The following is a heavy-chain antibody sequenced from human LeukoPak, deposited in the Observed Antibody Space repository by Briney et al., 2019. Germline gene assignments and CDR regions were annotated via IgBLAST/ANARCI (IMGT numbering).Heavy chain of an antibody. CDR2: ISWNSGSI. Sequence: GRSLRLSCAASGFTFDDYAMHWVRQAPGKGLEWVSGISWNSGSIGYADSVKGRFTISRDNAKNSLYLQMNSLRAEDTAVYYCARGAYWYFDLWGRGTLVTVSS. CDR3: ARGAYWYFDL. CDR1: GFTFDDYA. V-gene: IGHV3-9*01. D-gene: IGHD4/OR15-4a*01. J-gene: IGHJ2*01.